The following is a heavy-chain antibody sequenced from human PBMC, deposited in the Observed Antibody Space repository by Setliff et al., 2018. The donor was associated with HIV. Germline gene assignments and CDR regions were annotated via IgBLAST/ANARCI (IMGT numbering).Heavy chain of an antibody. CDR1: GYSINSGYY. D-gene: IGHD2-8*02. J-gene: IGHJ3*02. Sequence: ETLSLTCTVSGYSINSGYYWGWIRQSPGKGLEWIGCIYHSGSTYYNPSLENRVTISLDTSKTQFSLRLSSVTAADSAIYYCARIDIYSTGLYACDIWGQGAVVTVSS. CDR3: ARIDIYSTGLYACDI. CDR2: IYHSGST. V-gene: IGHV4-38-2*02.